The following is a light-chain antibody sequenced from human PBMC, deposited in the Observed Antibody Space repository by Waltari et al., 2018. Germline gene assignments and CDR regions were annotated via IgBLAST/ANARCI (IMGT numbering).Light chain of an antibody. CDR2: DVT. CDR3: CSYAGFSTVV. V-gene: IGLV2-23*02. J-gene: IGLJ2*01. Sequence: QSALTQPASVSGSPGQSITISCTGTSSDIGSYNLVPWYQQHPGKAPKLMIYDVTKRPSGISSRFSGSKSGITASLTISGLQAEDEADYYCCSYAGFSTVVFGGGTKLTVL. CDR1: SSDIGSYNL.